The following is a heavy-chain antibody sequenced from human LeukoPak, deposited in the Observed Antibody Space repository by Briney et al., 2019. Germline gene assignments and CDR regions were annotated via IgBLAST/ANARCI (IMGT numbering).Heavy chain of an antibody. D-gene: IGHD3-22*01. CDR3: AKNPWTYDSSGSFDY. CDR1: GFTFSSYA. Sequence: PGGSLRLSCAASGFTFSSYAITWVRQAPGKGLEWVSVISGSGGSTYYADSVKGRFTISRDNSKNTLYLQMNSLRAEDTAVYYCAKNPWTYDSSGSFDYWGQGTLVTVSS. J-gene: IGHJ4*02. V-gene: IGHV3-23*01. CDR2: ISGSGGST.